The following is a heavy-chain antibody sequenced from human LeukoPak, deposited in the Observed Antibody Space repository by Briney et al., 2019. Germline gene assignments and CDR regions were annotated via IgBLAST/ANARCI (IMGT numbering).Heavy chain of an antibody. Sequence: SETLSLTCTVSGGSISSSSYYWSWIRQPPGKGLEWIGEINHSGSTNYNPSLKSRVTISVDTSKNQFSLKLSSVTAADTAVYYCARSSTSSWRSPFDNWGQGTLVIASS. CDR1: GGSISSSSYY. D-gene: IGHD6-13*01. CDR2: INHSGST. J-gene: IGHJ4*02. V-gene: IGHV4-39*07. CDR3: ARSSTSSWRSPFDN.